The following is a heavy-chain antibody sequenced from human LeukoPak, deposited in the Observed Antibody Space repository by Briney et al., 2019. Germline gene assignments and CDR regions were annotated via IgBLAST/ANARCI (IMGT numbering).Heavy chain of an antibody. CDR3: AKDDFIAAAGTGAY. CDR2: IRYDGSNK. J-gene: IGHJ4*02. V-gene: IGHV3-30*02. D-gene: IGHD6-13*01. CDR1: GFTFSSYG. Sequence: GGSLRLSCAASGFTFSSYGMHWVRQAPGKGLEGVAFIRYDGSNKYYADSVKGRFTISRDNSKNTLYLQMNSLRAEDTAVYYCAKDDFIAAAGTGAYWGQGTLVTVSS.